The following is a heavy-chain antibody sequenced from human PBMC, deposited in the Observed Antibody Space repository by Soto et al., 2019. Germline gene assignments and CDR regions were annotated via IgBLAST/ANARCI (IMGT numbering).Heavy chain of an antibody. CDR3: ARKSDSSPVPEADGV. Sequence: EVQLVETGGGLIQPGGSLRLSCAASGFSVGSNYMTWVRQSPGKGLEWVSLIYSNGDTDYADSVKGRFSISRDNFKNTLYLPMNNPRAEDTAVYHCARKSDSSPVPEADGVWGRGTLVTVSS. D-gene: IGHD3-3*01. V-gene: IGHV3-53*02. CDR2: IYSNGDT. J-gene: IGHJ4*02. CDR1: GFSVGSNY.